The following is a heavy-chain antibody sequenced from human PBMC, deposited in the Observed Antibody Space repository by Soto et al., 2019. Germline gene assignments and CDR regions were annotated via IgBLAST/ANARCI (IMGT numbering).Heavy chain of an antibody. D-gene: IGHD2-2*01. CDR2: ISYDGSNK. V-gene: IGHV3-33*01. J-gene: IGHJ6*02. Sequence: QVQLVESGGGVVQPGRSLRLSCAASGFTFSNYGMHWVRQAPGKGLEWVAVISYDGSNKYYEDSVKGRFTISRNNSKNTLDLQMSGLKAEDTAVYYCARDQAPADMPHYYYNDMDVWGQGTTVTVSS. CDR3: ARDQAPADMPHYYYNDMDV. CDR1: GFTFSNYG.